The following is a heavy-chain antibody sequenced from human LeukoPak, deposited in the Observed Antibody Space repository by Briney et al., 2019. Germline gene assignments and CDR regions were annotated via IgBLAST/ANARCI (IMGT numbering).Heavy chain of an antibody. D-gene: IGHD2-15*01. CDR1: GFTSSSYA. J-gene: IGHJ4*02. Sequence: GGSLRLSCAASGFTSSSYAMSWVRQAPGKGLEWVSAISGSGGSTYYADSVKGRFTISRDNSKNTLYLQMNSLRAEDTAVYYCAKPCSGGSCYSNWGQGTLVTVSS. CDR2: ISGSGGST. CDR3: AKPCSGGSCYSN. V-gene: IGHV3-23*01.